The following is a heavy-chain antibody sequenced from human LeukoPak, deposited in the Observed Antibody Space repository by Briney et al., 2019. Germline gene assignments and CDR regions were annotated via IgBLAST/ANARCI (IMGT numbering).Heavy chain of an antibody. D-gene: IGHD3-9*01. CDR2: INPNTGAT. V-gene: IGHV1-2*02. J-gene: IGHJ5*02. Sequence: ASVKVSCTASGYTFTGYYMHWVRQAPGQGLEWMGWINPNTGATKYAEKFQGRVTMTGDTSISTGYMELSSLRSDDTAVYFCARKYDILTGYDNWFDHWGQGTLVTVSS. CDR1: GYTFTGYY. CDR3: ARKYDILTGYDNWFDH.